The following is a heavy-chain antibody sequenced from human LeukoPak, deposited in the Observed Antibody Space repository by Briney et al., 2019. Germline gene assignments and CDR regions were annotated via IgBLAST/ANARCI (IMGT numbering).Heavy chain of an antibody. Sequence: PSQTLSLTCTVSGGSISSGGYYWSWIRQPPGKGLEWIGYIYHSGSTYYNPSLKSRVTISVDRSKNQFSLKLSSVTAADTAVYYCAREGYSSSSIRSWGTDYWGQGTLVTVSS. CDR1: GGSISSGGYY. D-gene: IGHD6-6*01. CDR2: IYHSGST. CDR3: AREGYSSSSIRSWGTDY. J-gene: IGHJ4*02. V-gene: IGHV4-30-2*01.